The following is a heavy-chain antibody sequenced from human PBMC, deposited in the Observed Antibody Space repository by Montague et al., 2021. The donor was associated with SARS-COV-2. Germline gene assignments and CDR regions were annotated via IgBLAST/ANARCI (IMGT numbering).Heavy chain of an antibody. Sequence: TLSLTCTVSGGSISSGGYYWSWIRQHPGKGLEWIGYIYYSGSTYYNPSLKSRVTISVDTSKNQFSLKLSSVTAADTAVYYCTRGDLRYSSSWYLDYWGQGTLVTVSS. J-gene: IGHJ4*02. CDR3: TRGDLRYSSSWYLDY. CDR2: IYYSGST. D-gene: IGHD6-13*01. V-gene: IGHV4-31*03. CDR1: GGSISSGGYY.